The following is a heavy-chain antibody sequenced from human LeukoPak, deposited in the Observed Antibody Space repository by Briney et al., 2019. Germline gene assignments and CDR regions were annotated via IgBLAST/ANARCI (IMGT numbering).Heavy chain of an antibody. V-gene: IGHV4-59*08. D-gene: IGHD2-15*01. J-gene: IGHJ4*02. Sequence: SETLSLTCSDSTGSISTYYWSWIRQSPGKGLEWIGYISHGGTTSYNPSLKRRVTISVDSPKNQFFLRLTSLTAADTALYYCARHGGSLDYFDSWGPGSLVIVSS. CDR2: ISHGGTT. CDR3: ARHGGSLDYFDS. CDR1: TGSISTYY.